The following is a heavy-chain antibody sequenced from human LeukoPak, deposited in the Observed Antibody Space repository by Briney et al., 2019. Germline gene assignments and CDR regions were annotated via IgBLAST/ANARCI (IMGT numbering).Heavy chain of an antibody. Sequence: GGSLRLSCAASGFTFSSYSMNWVRQAPGKGLEWVSYISSSSSTIYYADSVKGRFTISRDNSKNTLYLQMNSLRAEDTAVYYCARDFSRGSYKGRDYYMDVWGKGTTVTVSS. CDR2: ISSSSSTI. V-gene: IGHV3-48*01. J-gene: IGHJ6*03. CDR3: ARDFSRGSYKGRDYYMDV. CDR1: GFTFSSYS. D-gene: IGHD1-26*01.